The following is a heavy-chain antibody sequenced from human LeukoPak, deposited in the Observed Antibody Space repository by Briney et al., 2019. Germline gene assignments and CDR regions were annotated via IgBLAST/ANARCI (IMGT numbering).Heavy chain of an antibody. D-gene: IGHD3-3*01. J-gene: IGHJ5*02. CDR1: GYTLTELS. V-gene: IGHV1-24*01. Sequence: ASVKVSCKVSGYTLTELSMHWVRQAPGKGLEWMGGFDPEDGETIYAQKFQGRVTMTEDTSTDTAYMELSSLRSEDTAVYYCATGFGWSGYINWFDPWGQGTLVTVSS. CDR2: FDPEDGET. CDR3: ATGFGWSGYINWFDP.